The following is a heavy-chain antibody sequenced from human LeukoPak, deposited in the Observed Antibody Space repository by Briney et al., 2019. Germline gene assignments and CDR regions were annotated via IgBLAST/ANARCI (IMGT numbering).Heavy chain of an antibody. V-gene: IGHV4-61*02. J-gene: IGHJ4*02. CDR1: GGSISSGSYY. Sequence: SQTLSLTCTVSGGSISSGSYYWSWIRQPAGKGLEWIGRIYTSGSTNYNPSLKSRVTISVDTSKNQFSLKLSSVTAADTAVYYCARGRWELPSFDYWGQGTLVTVSS. D-gene: IGHD1-26*01. CDR3: ARGRWELPSFDY. CDR2: IYTSGST.